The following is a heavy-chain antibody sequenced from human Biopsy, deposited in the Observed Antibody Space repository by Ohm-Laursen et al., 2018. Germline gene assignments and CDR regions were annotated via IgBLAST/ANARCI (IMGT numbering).Heavy chain of an antibody. CDR2: ISYSGTT. CDR3: ARGAPHYDGSGFPLAGYWYFDL. CDR1: GGSISSFY. Sequence: SQTLSLTCAVSGGSISSFYWNWIRQHPGKGLEWIGLISYSGTTFYNPSLESLLTISIDTSKNHFSLNLRSVTAADTAVYYCARGAPHYDGSGFPLAGYWYFDLWGRGTLVTVSS. D-gene: IGHD3-22*01. J-gene: IGHJ2*01. V-gene: IGHV4-31*01.